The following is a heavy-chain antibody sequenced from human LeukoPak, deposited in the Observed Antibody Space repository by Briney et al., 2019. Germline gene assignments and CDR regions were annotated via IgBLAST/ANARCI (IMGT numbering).Heavy chain of an antibody. J-gene: IGHJ4*02. D-gene: IGHD6-19*01. V-gene: IGHV1-46*01. CDR1: GYTFTSYY. CDR3: ARGGGDDCAIAVAGLCYFDY. Sequence: ASVKVSCKASGYTFTSYYMHWVRQAAGQGLEWMGIINPSGGSTSYAQKFQGRVTMTRDMSTSTVYMELSSLRSEDTAVYYCARGGGDDCAIAVAGLCYFDYWGQGTLVTVSS. CDR2: INPSGGST.